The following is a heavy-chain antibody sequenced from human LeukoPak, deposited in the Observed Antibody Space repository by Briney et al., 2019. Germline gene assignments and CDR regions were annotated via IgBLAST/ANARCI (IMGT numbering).Heavy chain of an antibody. V-gene: IGHV4-39*07. CDR1: GGSISSSSYY. D-gene: IGHD3-10*01. J-gene: IGHJ6*02. CDR2: IYYSGST. CDR3: ARGSYYGSSPMLDV. Sequence: SSETRSLTCTVSGGSISSSSYYWGWIRQPPGKGLEWIGTIYYSGSTYYNPSLKSRVTISVDTSKNQFSLKLSSVTAADTAVYYCARGSYYGSSPMLDVWGQGTTVTVSS.